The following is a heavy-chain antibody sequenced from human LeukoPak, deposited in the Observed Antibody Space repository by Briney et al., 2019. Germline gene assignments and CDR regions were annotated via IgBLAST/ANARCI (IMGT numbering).Heavy chain of an antibody. CDR3: ARDRDCSRTSCFNAFDV. CDR2: ISHDGNDQ. D-gene: IGHD2-2*01. Sequence: PGRSLRLSCAASGFTFSTYEMHWVRRAPGKGLEWVAVISHDGNDQYYGDSVKGRFTISRDNSKNALYLQMNSLRLEDTAVYYCARDRDCSRTSCFNAFDVWGQGTMAIVSS. V-gene: IGHV3-30*04. J-gene: IGHJ3*01. CDR1: GFTFSTYE.